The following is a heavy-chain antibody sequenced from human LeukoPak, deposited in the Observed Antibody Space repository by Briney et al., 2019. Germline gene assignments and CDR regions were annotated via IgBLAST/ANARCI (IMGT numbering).Heavy chain of an antibody. CDR3: ARDYRMTMLVD. D-gene: IGHD3-22*01. V-gene: IGHV4-4*07. Sequence: SETLSLTCTVSGGSISSYYWSWIRQPAGKGLEWIGRIYTSGSTNYNPSLKSRVSISVDTSKNHFSLDLSSVTAADSAIYYCARDYRMTMLVDWGQGTLVTVSS. CDR1: GGSISSYY. J-gene: IGHJ4*02. CDR2: IYTSGST.